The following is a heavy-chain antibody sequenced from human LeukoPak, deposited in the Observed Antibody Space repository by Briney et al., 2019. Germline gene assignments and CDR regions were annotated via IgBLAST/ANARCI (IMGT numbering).Heavy chain of an antibody. CDR3: ARAEQYQLLLH. J-gene: IGHJ4*02. Sequence: ASVKVSCKASGYTFTSYDINWVRQATGQGLEWMGWMNPNSGNTGYAQKFQGRVTMTTDTSTSTAYLDLRSLRSDDTAVYYCARAEQYQLLLHWGQGTLVTVSS. V-gene: IGHV1-8*01. CDR1: GYTFTSYD. CDR2: MNPNSGNT. D-gene: IGHD2-2*01.